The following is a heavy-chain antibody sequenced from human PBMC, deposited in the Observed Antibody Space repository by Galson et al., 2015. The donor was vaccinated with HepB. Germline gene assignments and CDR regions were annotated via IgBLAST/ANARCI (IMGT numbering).Heavy chain of an antibody. D-gene: IGHD1-26*01. CDR3: AKEQRYSESYFDAFYHNGMDA. V-gene: IGHV3-30*18. CDR1: GFTFSNYG. Sequence: SLRLSCAASGFTFSNYGMHWVRQAPGKGLEWVAVISYDGGNQYYAESVKGRFTISRENSKNTVLLQMNSLRVEDTAVFYCAKEQRYSESYFDAFYHNGMDAWGQGTTVTVSS. CDR2: ISYDGGNQ. J-gene: IGHJ6*02.